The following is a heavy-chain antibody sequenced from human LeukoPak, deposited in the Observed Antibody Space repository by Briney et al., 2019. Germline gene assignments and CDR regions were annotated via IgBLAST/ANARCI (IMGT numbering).Heavy chain of an antibody. Sequence: SETLSLTCTVSGGSISSYYWSWIRQPAGKGLEWIGRIYTSGSTNYNPSLKSRVTMSVDTSKNQFSLKLSSVTAADTAVYYCARDEGYGDFYFGVSKKYYFDYWGQGTLVTVSS. CDR1: GGSISSYY. D-gene: IGHD4-17*01. J-gene: IGHJ4*02. V-gene: IGHV4-4*07. CDR3: ARDEGYGDFYFGVSKKYYFDY. CDR2: IYTSGST.